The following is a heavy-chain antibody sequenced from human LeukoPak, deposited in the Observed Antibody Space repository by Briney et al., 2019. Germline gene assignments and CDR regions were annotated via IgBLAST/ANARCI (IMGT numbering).Heavy chain of an antibody. CDR3: AKTGYYYGSGSQTYFDC. D-gene: IGHD3-10*01. Sequence: GGSLRLSCAASGFTFSSYGMHWVRQAPGKGLEWVAVISYDGSNKYYADSVKGRFTISRDNSKNTLYLQMNSLRAEDTAVYYCAKTGYYYGSGSQTYFDCWGQGTLVTVSS. J-gene: IGHJ4*02. CDR1: GFTFSSYG. CDR2: ISYDGSNK. V-gene: IGHV3-30*18.